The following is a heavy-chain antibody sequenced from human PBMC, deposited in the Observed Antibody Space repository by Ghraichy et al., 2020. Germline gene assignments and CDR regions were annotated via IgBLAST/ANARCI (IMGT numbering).Heavy chain of an antibody. D-gene: IGHD4-17*01. J-gene: IGHJ2*01. Sequence: GESLNISCKGSGYSFTSYWIGWVRQMPGKGLEWMGIIYPGDSDTRYSPSFQGQVTISADKSISTAYLQWSSLKASDTAMYYCARRTGTVTTRGYWYFDLWGRGTLVTVSS. V-gene: IGHV5-51*01. CDR2: IYPGDSDT. CDR3: ARRTGTVTTRGYWYFDL. CDR1: GYSFTSYW.